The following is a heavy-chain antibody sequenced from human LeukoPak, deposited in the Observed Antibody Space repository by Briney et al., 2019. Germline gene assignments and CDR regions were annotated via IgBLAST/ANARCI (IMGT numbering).Heavy chain of an antibody. V-gene: IGHV3-11*06. CDR3: ARVYCSGGACNRYFFDF. D-gene: IGHD2-15*01. J-gene: IGHJ4*02. CDR1: GFTFSDSY. Sequence: GGSLRLSCTASGFTFSDSYLSWIRQAPGKGLEWISKIGSSNVYTNYADSVKGRFTISRDNADNSLFLQMDSLRAEDTAVYYCARVYCSGGACNRYFFDFWGQGTLVTVSS. CDR2: IGSSNVYT.